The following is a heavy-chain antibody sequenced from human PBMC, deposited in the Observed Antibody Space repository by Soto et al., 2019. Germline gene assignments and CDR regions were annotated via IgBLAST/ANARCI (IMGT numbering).Heavy chain of an antibody. CDR1: GFTFSSYW. CDR2: INSDGSST. CDR3: ARARYDFWSGYYPYYYYGMDV. J-gene: IGHJ6*02. V-gene: IGHV3-74*01. D-gene: IGHD3-3*01. Sequence: GGSLRLSCAASGFTFSSYWMHWVRQAPGKGLVWVSRINSDGSSTSYADSVKGRFTISRDNAKNTLYLQMNSPRAEDTAVYYCARARYDFWSGYYPYYYYGMDVWGQGTTVTVSS.